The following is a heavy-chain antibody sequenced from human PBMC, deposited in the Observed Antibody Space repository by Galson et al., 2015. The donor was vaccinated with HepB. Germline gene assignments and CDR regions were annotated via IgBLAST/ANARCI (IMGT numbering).Heavy chain of an antibody. Sequence: SLRLSCAASGFTFSSYSMTWVRQAPGKGLEWVSSISGSGVSTYHADSVKGRFTISRDNSENTLYLQMDSLGAEDTAVYYCASHRGGPGYNYGGADYWGQGTLVTVSS. CDR2: ISGSGVST. D-gene: IGHD5-18*01. CDR3: ASHRGGPGYNYGGADY. V-gene: IGHV3-23*01. CDR1: GFTFSSYS. J-gene: IGHJ4*02.